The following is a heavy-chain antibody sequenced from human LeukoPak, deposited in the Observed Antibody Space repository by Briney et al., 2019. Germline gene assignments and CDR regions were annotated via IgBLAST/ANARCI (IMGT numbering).Heavy chain of an antibody. CDR1: GFTFSSYA. CDR3: AKVIRDSSSWYEYYFDY. Sequence: GGSLRLSCAASGFTFSSYAMSWVRQAPGKGLEWVSAISGSGGSTYYADSVKGRFTISRDNPKNTLYLQMNSLRAEDTAVYYCAKVIRDSSSWYEYYFDYWGQGTLVTVSS. J-gene: IGHJ4*02. D-gene: IGHD6-13*01. V-gene: IGHV3-23*01. CDR2: ISGSGGST.